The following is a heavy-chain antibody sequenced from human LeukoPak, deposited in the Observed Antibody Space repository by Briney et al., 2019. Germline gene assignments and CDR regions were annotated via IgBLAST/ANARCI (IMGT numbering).Heavy chain of an antibody. CDR1: GFTFSSYA. CDR3: ARGSSSWRPFDY. J-gene: IGHJ4*02. V-gene: IGHV3-64*01. CDR2: ISSNGGST. D-gene: IGHD6-13*01. Sequence: GGSLRLSCAASGFTFSSYAMHWVRQAPGKGLEYVSAISSNGGSTYYANSVKGRFTISRDNSKNTLYLQMGSLRAEDMAVYYCARGSSSWRPFDYWGQGTLVTVSS.